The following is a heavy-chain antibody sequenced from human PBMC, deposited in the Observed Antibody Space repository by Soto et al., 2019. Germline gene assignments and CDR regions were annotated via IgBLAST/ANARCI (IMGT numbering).Heavy chain of an antibody. V-gene: IGHV3-74*01. J-gene: IGHJ6*02. Sequence: EVQLVESGGGLVQPGGSLRLSCAASGFTFSIYWMHWFRQAPGKGPVWVSRIDNAGSSARYADSVKGRFTISRDNAKNTVYLQMNSLRAEDTAVYYCTRVGGSVSGMDVWGQGTTVTVSS. CDR3: TRVGGSVSGMDV. D-gene: IGHD1-26*01. CDR1: GFTFSIYW. CDR2: IDNAGSSA.